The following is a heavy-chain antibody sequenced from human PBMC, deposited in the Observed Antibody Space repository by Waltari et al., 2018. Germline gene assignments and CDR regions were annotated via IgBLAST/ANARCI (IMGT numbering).Heavy chain of an antibody. CDR2: MNPNNNYP. CDR3: VTQRPWEDY. D-gene: IGHD1-26*01. Sequence: QVQLVQSGAEVRKPGASVKVSCKTSGYTFTDSYIHLVRQAPGQGLEWMGRMNPNNNYPIYEQKFQGRVTMTRDTSITTAYMELSSLTSDDTALYYCVTQRPWEDYWGQGTRVTVSP. J-gene: IGHJ4*02. CDR1: GYTFTDSY. V-gene: IGHV1-2*06.